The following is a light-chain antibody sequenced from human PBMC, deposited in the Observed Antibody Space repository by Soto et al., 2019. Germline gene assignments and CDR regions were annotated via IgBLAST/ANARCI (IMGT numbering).Light chain of an antibody. CDR3: QQYNNWPPT. Sequence: EIVMTQSPATLSVSPGERATLSCRASQSVSSNLAWYQQKPGQAPRLLIYGASTRATGISARFSGSRSGTEFTLTINSLQSEDFAVYYCQQYNNWPPTFGQGTRLEIK. V-gene: IGKV3-15*01. CDR2: GAS. CDR1: QSVSSN. J-gene: IGKJ5*01.